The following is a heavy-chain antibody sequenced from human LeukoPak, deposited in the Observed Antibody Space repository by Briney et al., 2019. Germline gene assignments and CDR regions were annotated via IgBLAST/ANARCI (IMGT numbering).Heavy chain of an antibody. CDR3: AKDLDIVATITGN. CDR2: VSGSGGST. J-gene: IGHJ4*02. CDR1: GFTFSSYA. Sequence: GGSLRLSCAASGFTFSSYAMSLVRQAPGRWLEWGSGVSGSGGSTYYADSVKGRFTISRDNSKNTLYLQMKSLRAEDTAVYYCAKDLDIVATITGNWGQGTLVTVSS. D-gene: IGHD5-12*01. V-gene: IGHV3-23*01.